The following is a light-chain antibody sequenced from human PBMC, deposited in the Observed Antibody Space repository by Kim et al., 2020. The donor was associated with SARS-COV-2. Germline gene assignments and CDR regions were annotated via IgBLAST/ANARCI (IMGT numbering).Light chain of an antibody. CDR2: GKN. V-gene: IGLV3-19*01. CDR3: NSRDSSGNHLV. CDR1: SLRSYY. Sequence: SSELTQDPAVSVALGQTVRITWQGDSLRSYYASWYQQKPGQAPVLVIYGKNNRPSGIPDRFSGSSSGNTASLTITGAQAEDEADYYCNSRDSSGNHLVF. J-gene: IGLJ1*01.